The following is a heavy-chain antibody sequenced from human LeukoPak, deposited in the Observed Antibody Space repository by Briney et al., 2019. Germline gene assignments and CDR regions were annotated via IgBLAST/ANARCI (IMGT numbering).Heavy chain of an antibody. J-gene: IGHJ4*02. CDR3: ARATPDYYGSGKRGSFDY. V-gene: IGHV4-59*01. D-gene: IGHD3-10*01. Sequence: PSETLSLTCTVPGGSISSYYWSWIRQPPGKGLEWIGYIYYSGSTNYNPSLKSRVTISVDTSKNQFSLKLSSVTAADTAVYYCARATPDYYGSGKRGSFDYWGQGTLVTVSS. CDR2: IYYSGST. CDR1: GGSISSYY.